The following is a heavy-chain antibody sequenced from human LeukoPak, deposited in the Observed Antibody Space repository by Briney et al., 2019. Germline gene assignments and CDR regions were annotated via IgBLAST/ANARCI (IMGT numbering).Heavy chain of an antibody. CDR2: IYYSGNT. CDR1: GGSISDYY. Sequence: SEILSLTCTVSGGSISDYYWSWIRQPPGKGLEWIASIYYSGNTNHDPSLKNRVTISVDSSKNQFSLKLSSVTAADTAVYYCASLTRRPLNYFEYGGQGTLVTVSS. J-gene: IGHJ4*02. CDR3: ASLTRRPLNYFEY. D-gene: IGHD1-14*01. V-gene: IGHV4-59*08.